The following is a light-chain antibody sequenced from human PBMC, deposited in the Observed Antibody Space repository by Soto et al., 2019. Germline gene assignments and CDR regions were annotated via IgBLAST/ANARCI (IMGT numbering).Light chain of an antibody. V-gene: IGLV2-14*01. Sequence: QSVLTQPASVSGSPGQSITISCTGTSSDVGDYKYVSWYQQHPGKAPKLMIYEVSNRPSGVSNRFSGSESGNTASLTISGLQAEEEADYYCSSYTSSTTPVYVFGSGTKLTVL. CDR2: EVS. J-gene: IGLJ1*01. CDR3: SSYTSSTTPVYV. CDR1: SSDVGDYKY.